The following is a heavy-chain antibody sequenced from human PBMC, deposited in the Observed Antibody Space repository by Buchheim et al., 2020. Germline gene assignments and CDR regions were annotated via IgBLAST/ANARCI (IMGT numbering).Heavy chain of an antibody. CDR2: ISYSGST. CDR1: GGSISSSSYY. Sequence: QLQLQESGPGLVKPSETLSLTCTVSGGSISSSSYYWGWIRQPPGKGLEWIGTISYSGSTFFNPSLRRRVAISVDTSKNQFSLNLTSVTAPDTAVYYCAAYYGSGNYYYFDPWGQGIL. V-gene: IGHV4-39*01. CDR3: AAYYGSGNYYYFDP. J-gene: IGHJ5*02. D-gene: IGHD3-10*01.